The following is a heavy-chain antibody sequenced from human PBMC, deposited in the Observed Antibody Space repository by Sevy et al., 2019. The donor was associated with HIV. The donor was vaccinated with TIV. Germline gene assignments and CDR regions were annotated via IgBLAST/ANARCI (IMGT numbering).Heavy chain of an antibody. Sequence: SETLSLTCTVSGGSIRTYYWSWIRQAPGKGLEWIGDIFDSGSTDYNSSLKSRVTISADTSKNQLSLKLTSVTAADTAIYYCARTHGALFRFLEDKWFDPWGQGSLVTVSS. V-gene: IGHV4-59*01. CDR1: GGSIRTYY. CDR3: ARTHGALFRFLEDKWFDP. D-gene: IGHD3-3*01. J-gene: IGHJ5*02. CDR2: IFDSGST.